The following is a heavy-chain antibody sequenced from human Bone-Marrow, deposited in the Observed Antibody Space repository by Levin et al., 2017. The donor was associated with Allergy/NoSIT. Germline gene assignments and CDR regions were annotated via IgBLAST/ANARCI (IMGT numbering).Heavy chain of an antibody. J-gene: IGHJ6*02. CDR3: AKDFTVAAKHGDYYYGMDV. D-gene: IGHD2-15*01. V-gene: IGHV3-23*01. CDR2: ISGSGGST. Sequence: GESLKISCAASGFTFSSYAMSWVRQAPGKGLEWVSAISGSGGSTYYADSVKGRFTISRDNSKNTLYLQMNSLRAEDTAVYYCAKDFTVAAKHGDYYYGMDVWGQGTTVTVSS. CDR1: GFTFSSYA.